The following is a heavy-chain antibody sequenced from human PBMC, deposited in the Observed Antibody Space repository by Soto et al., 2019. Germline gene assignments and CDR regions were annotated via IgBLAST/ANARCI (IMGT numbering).Heavy chain of an antibody. D-gene: IGHD2-2*01. CDR2: IKQDGSEK. Sequence: EVQLVESGGGLVQPGGSLRLSCAASGFTFSSHWMSWVRQAPGKGLEWVANIKQDGSEKYYVDSVKGRFTISRDNAKNSLYLQMNSLRAEDTAVYYCARSLIVLVPAAMDYWGQGTLVTVSS. CDR3: ARSLIVLVPAAMDY. V-gene: IGHV3-7*01. CDR1: GFTFSSHW. J-gene: IGHJ4*02.